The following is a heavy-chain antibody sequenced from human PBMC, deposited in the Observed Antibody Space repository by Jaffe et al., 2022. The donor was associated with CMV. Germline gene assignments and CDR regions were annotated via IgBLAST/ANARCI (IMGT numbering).Heavy chain of an antibody. CDR3: ARESSPPEQWLDPNWYFDL. J-gene: IGHJ2*01. D-gene: IGHD6-19*01. V-gene: IGHV3-20*01. Sequence: EVQLVESGGGVVRPGGSLRLSCAASGFTFDDYGMSWVRQAPGKGLEWVSGINWNGGSTGYADSVKGRFTISRDNAKNSLYLQMNSLRAEDTALYHCARESSPPEQWLDPNWYFDLWGRGTLVTVSS. CDR2: INWNGGST. CDR1: GFTFDDYG.